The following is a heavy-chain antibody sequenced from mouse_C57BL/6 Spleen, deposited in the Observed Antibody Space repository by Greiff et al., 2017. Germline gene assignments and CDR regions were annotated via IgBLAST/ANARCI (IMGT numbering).Heavy chain of an antibody. CDR1: GYTFTDYN. V-gene: IGHV1-22*01. CDR2: INPNNGGT. J-gene: IGHJ3*01. CDR3: AWGDGNLAWFAY. D-gene: IGHD2-1*01. Sequence: VQLQQSGPELVKPGASVKMSCKASGYTFTDYNMHWVKQSHGKSLEWIGYINPNNGGTSYNQKFKGKATLTVNKSSSTAYMELRSLTSEDSAVYYCAWGDGNLAWFAYWGQGTLVTVSA.